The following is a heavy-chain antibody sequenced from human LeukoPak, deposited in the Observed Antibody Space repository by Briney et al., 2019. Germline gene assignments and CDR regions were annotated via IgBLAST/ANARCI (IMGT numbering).Heavy chain of an antibody. J-gene: IGHJ4*02. CDR3: ARAAIRTLVDY. D-gene: IGHD2-2*01. CDR2: INPSGGST. V-gene: IGHV1-46*01. CDR1: GYTFTSYY. Sequence: ASVKVSCKASGYTFTSYYMHWVRQAPGQGLEWMGIINPSGGSTSYAQKLQGRVTMTTDTSTSTAYMELRSLRSDDTAVYYCARAAIRTLVDYWGQGTLVTVSS.